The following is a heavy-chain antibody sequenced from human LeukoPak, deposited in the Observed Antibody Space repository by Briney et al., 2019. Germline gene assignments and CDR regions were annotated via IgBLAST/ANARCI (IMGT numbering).Heavy chain of an antibody. CDR3: AKGPEYSSSSCGDY. CDR2: ISSSSSYI. CDR1: GFTFSSYS. V-gene: IGHV3-21*04. Sequence: GGSLRLSCAASGFTFSSYSMNWVRQAPGKGLEWVSSISSSSSYIYYADSVKGRFTISRDNSKNTLYLQMNSLRAEDTAVYYCAKGPEYSSSSCGDYWGQGTLVTVSS. D-gene: IGHD6-6*01. J-gene: IGHJ4*02.